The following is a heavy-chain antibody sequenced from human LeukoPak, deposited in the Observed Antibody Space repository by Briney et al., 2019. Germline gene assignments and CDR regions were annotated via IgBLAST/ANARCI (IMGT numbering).Heavy chain of an antibody. J-gene: IGHJ4*02. CDR3: ARGLRQAGLAPLES. CDR1: GFSVSLYG. Sequence: GESLRLSCAASGFSVSLYGMHWVRQAPGKGLEWVAFLRSDTNSEHYAVSVKGRFAISRDTSKDTLNLQMRSLRVEDTALYYCARGLRQAGLAPLESWGQGTQVIVSS. V-gene: IGHV3-30*02. D-gene: IGHD3-10*01. CDR2: LRSDTNSE.